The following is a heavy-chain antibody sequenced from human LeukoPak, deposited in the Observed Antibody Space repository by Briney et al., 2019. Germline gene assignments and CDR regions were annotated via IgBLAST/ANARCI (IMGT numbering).Heavy chain of an antibody. CDR1: GLIFSSYS. J-gene: IGHJ4*02. V-gene: IGHV3-48*01. D-gene: IGHD6-19*01. Sequence: PGGSLRLSCAASGLIFSSYSMNWVRQAPGKGLEWVSYISSSSSTIYYADSVKGRFTISRDNAKNSLYLQMNSLRPDDTAVYYCAKGGAQQAVYYFDYWGQGTLVTVSS. CDR2: ISSSSSTI. CDR3: AKGGAQQAVYYFDY.